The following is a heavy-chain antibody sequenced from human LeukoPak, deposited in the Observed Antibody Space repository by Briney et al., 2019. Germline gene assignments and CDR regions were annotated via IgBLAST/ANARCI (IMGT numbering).Heavy chain of an antibody. J-gene: IGHJ4*02. Sequence: PSETLSLTCTVSGGSISSSSYYWGWIRQPPGKGLEWIGSIYYSGSTYYNPSLKGRVTISVDTSKNQFSLKLSSVTAADTAVYYCARLTTINVWGSSRFNDYWGQGTLVTVSS. CDR1: GGSISSSSYY. CDR3: ARLTTINVWGSSRFNDY. V-gene: IGHV4-39*01. D-gene: IGHD3-16*02. CDR2: IYYSGST.